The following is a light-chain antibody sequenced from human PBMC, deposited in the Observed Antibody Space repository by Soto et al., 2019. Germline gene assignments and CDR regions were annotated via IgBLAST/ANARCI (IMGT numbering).Light chain of an antibody. CDR1: QSISLF. CDR3: HQTDSIPET. CDR2: AAS. J-gene: IGKJ1*01. Sequence: DIQMTQSPSSLSASVGDTVTITCWASQSISLFLNWYQQKPGKAPKLLIYAASNLHSGVPSRFSGSGSGTDFTLTISSLQPEDFATYYCHQTDSIPETFGQGTKVEIK. V-gene: IGKV1-39*01.